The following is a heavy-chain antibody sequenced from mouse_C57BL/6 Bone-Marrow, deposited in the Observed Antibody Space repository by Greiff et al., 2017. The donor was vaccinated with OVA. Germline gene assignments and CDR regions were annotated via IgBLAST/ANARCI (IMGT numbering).Heavy chain of an antibody. CDR1: GYAFSSYW. Sequence: VMLVESGAELVKPGASVKISCKASGYAFSSYWMNWVKQRPGKGLEWIGQIYPGDGDTNYNGKFKGKATLTADKSSSTAYMQLSSLTSEDSAVYFCARGLVVPFAYWGQGTLVTVSA. J-gene: IGHJ3*01. V-gene: IGHV1-80*01. CDR2: IYPGDGDT. D-gene: IGHD1-1*01. CDR3: ARGLVVPFAY.